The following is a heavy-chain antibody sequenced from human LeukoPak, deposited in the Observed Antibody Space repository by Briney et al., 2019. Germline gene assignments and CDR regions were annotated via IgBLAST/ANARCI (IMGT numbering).Heavy chain of an antibody. Sequence: ASVKVSCKASGYTFTGYYMHWVRQAPGQGLEWMGWINPNSGGTNYAQKFQGRVTMTRDTSVSTAYMELSRLRSDDTAVYYCARDPYDSSSYYYSYFDYWGQGTLVTVSS. D-gene: IGHD3-22*01. V-gene: IGHV1-2*02. CDR2: INPNSGGT. J-gene: IGHJ4*02. CDR1: GYTFTGYY. CDR3: ARDPYDSSSYYYSYFDY.